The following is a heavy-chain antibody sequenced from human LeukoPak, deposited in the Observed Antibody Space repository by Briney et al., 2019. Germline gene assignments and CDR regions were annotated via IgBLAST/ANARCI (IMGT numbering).Heavy chain of an antibody. Sequence: SETLSLTCTVSGGSISGYYWSWIRQSPGKGLEWIGYIYYSGSTNYNPSLKSRVTISVDTSKDQFSLRLTSVTAADTAVYYCARRFVGNDYTWGASDIWGPGTMVTVSS. D-gene: IGHD2-2*02. CDR1: GGSISGYY. CDR2: IYYSGST. J-gene: IGHJ3*02. CDR3: ARRFVGNDYTWGASDI. V-gene: IGHV4-59*08.